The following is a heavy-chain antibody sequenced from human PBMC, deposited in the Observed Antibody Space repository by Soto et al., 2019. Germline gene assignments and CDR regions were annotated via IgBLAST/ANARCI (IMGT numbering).Heavy chain of an antibody. D-gene: IGHD2-8*01. CDR1: GGTFSSYT. J-gene: IGHJ4*02. CDR3: ARDVGYCTNGVCYGY. CDR2: IIPILGIA. Sequence: QVQLVQSGAEVKKPGSSVKVSCKASGGTFSSYTISWVRQAPGQGLEWMGRIIPILGIANYAQKFQGRVTITADKYTSTADMELSSLRSEDTAVYYCARDVGYCTNGVCYGYWVQGTLVTVSS. V-gene: IGHV1-69*08.